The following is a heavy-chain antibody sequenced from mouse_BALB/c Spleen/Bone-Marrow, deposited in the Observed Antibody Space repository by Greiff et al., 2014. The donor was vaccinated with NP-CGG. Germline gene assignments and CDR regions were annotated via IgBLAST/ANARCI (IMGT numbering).Heavy chain of an antibody. D-gene: IGHD1-2*01. CDR3: ARQGYGYVDFDV. CDR1: GFAFSSYD. Sequence: EVQLVESGGGLVEPGGSLKLSCAASGFAFSSYDMSWVRQTPEKRLEWVAYISSGGGSTYYPDTVKGRFTISRDNAKNTLYLQMSSLKSEDTAMYYCARQGYGYVDFDVWGAGTTVTVSS. J-gene: IGHJ1*01. CDR2: ISSGGGST. V-gene: IGHV5-12-1*01.